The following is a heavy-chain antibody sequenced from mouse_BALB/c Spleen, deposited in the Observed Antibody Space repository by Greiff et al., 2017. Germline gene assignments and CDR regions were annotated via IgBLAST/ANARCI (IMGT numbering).Heavy chain of an antibody. CDR3: NADGNYEAMDY. D-gene: IGHD2-1*01. CDR2: IDPENGDT. J-gene: IGHJ4*01. Sequence: EVQLQQSGAELVRSGASVKLSCTASGFNIKDYYMHWVKQRPEQGLEWIGWIDPENGDTEYAPKFQGKATMTADTSSNTAYLQLSSLTSEDTAVYYCNADGNYEAMDYWGQGTSVTVSS. V-gene: IGHV14-4*02. CDR1: GFNIKDYY.